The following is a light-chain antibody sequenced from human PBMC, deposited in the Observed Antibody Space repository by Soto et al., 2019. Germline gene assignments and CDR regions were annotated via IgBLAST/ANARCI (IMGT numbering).Light chain of an antibody. CDR3: QEYQTYSRT. J-gene: IGKJ1*01. CDR2: KAS. CDR1: ESISPY. V-gene: IGKV1-5*03. Sequence: DVQMTQSPSTLSASVGDRVTITCRASESISPYLAWYQQKPGKAPKLLIYKASSLESEVPLRFSGSGSGTEFTLTISSLQPDDFATYYCQEYQTYSRTFGQGTKVEV.